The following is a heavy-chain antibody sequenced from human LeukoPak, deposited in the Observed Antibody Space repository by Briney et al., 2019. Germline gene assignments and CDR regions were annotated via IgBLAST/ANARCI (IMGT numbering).Heavy chain of an antibody. J-gene: IGHJ4*02. CDR2: ISYSGTT. CDR3: ARHRRGDCSSASCYTDY. V-gene: IGHV4-39*01. D-gene: IGHD2-2*02. CDR1: GGSISSSNYY. Sequence: SETLSLTCIVSGGSISSSNYYWGWIRQPPGKGLEWIGSISYSGTTYYNPSLNSRVTISVDTSKNQFSLRLSSVTVADTAVYYCARHRRGDCSSASCYTDYWGQGTLVTVSS.